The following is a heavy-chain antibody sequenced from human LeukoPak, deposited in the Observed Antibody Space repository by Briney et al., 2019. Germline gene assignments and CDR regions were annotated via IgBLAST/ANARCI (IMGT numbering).Heavy chain of an antibody. Sequence: PPETLSLACSVSGGSISSYYRFWIRQPPGKGLEWIGYVFHSGSTNYDPSLKSRVTVSVDTSKNQFSLKLSSVTAADTAVYYCASSDIVTGTTYYFDYWGQGTLITVSS. CDR2: VFHSGST. J-gene: IGHJ4*02. D-gene: IGHD1-14*01. V-gene: IGHV4-59*01. CDR1: GGSISSYY. CDR3: ASSDIVTGTTYYFDY.